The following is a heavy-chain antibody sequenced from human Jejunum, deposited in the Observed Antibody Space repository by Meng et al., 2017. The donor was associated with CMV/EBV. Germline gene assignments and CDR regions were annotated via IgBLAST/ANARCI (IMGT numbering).Heavy chain of an antibody. V-gene: IGHV4-61*02. J-gene: IGHJ4*02. CDR1: GGSVSSASYL. D-gene: IGHD3-9*01. Sequence: QGQLQESGPGMVKPSQTLSPPCIVSGGSVSSASYLWSWIRQPAGKGLEGIGRMYSSGSTYYNPSLKSRLTMSIDTSKNQFSLELSSVTAADTAVYYCARMTGTNYFDYWGQGTLVTVSS. CDR2: MYSSGST. CDR3: ARMTGTNYFDY.